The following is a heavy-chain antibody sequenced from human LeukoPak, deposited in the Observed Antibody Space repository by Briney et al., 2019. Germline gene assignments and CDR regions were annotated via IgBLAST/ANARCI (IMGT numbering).Heavy chain of an antibody. CDR3: ARDDYGGRGEFDH. V-gene: IGHV3-74*01. CDR2: INSDGSTT. J-gene: IGHJ4*02. Sequence: GGSLRLSCAASGFTFSSYWMHWVRHAPGKGLVWVSRINSDGSTTSYADSVKGRFTISRDNAKNTLYLQMNSLRAEDTAVYYCARDDYGGRGEFDHWGQGTLVTVSS. CDR1: GFTFSSYW. D-gene: IGHD4-23*01.